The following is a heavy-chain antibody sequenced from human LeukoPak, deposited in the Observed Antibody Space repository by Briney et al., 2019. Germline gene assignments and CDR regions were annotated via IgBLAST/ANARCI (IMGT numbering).Heavy chain of an antibody. J-gene: IGHJ4*02. CDR1: GFTFTTYW. V-gene: IGHV3-74*03. CDR3: ARTVTTLDY. D-gene: IGHD4-17*01. Sequence: GGSLRLSCAASGFTFTTYWMHWVRQAPGKGLVWVSRINTDGSSTTYADSVKGRFTISGDNAKNTLYLQMSSLRAEDTAVYYCARTVTTLDYWGQGTLVTVSS. CDR2: INTDGSST.